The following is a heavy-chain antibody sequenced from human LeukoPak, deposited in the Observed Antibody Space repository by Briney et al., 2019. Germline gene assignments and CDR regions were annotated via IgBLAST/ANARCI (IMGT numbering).Heavy chain of an antibody. V-gene: IGHV4-31*03. CDR1: GGSISSGGYY. J-gene: IGHJ4*02. CDR3: AGSIAVAGTADY. D-gene: IGHD6-19*01. CDR2: IYYSGST. Sequence: SETLSLTCTVSGGSISSGGYYWSWIRQHPGKGLEWIGYIYYSGSTYYNPSLKSRVTISVDTSKNQFSLKLSSATAADTAVYYCAGSIAVAGTADYWGQGTLVTVSS.